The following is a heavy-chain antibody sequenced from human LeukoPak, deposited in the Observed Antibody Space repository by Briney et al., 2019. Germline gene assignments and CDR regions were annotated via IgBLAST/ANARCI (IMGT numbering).Heavy chain of an antibody. CDR1: GYTFTSYY. V-gene: IGHV1-46*01. D-gene: IGHD3-3*01. Sequence: ASVKVSCKASGYTFTSYYMHRVRQAPGQGLEWMGIINPSGGSTSHAQKFQGRVTMTRDTSTSTVYMELSSLRSEDTAVYYCARDKGALISRSITIFGVVPENWFDPWGQGTLVTVSS. CDR3: ARDKGALISRSITIFGVVPENWFDP. J-gene: IGHJ5*02. CDR2: INPSGGST.